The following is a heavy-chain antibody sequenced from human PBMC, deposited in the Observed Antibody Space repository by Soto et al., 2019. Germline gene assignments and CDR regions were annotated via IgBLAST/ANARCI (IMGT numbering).Heavy chain of an antibody. CDR1: GFTFSSYS. CDR3: ARVAITSCRYYYYGMDV. Sequence: EVQLVESGGGLVKPGGSLRLSCAASGFTFSSYSMNWVRQAPGKGLEWVSSISSSSSYIYYADSVKGRFTISRDNAKNSLYLQMNSLRAEDTAVYYCARVAITSCRYYYYGMDVWGQGTTVTVSS. V-gene: IGHV3-21*01. D-gene: IGHD2-2*01. CDR2: ISSSSSYI. J-gene: IGHJ6*02.